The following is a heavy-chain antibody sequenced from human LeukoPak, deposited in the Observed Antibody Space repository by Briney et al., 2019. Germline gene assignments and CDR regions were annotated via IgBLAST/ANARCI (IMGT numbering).Heavy chain of an antibody. CDR2: IIPIFGTA. D-gene: IGHD2-2*02. V-gene: IGHV1-69*05. CDR1: GGTFSSYA. J-gene: IGHJ5*02. Sequence: AASVKVSCKASGGTFSSYAISWVRQAPGQGLEWMGGIIPIFGTANYAQKFQGRVTITTDESTSTAYMELSSLRSEDTAVYHCARGRCSSTSCYTKGGNWFDPWGQGTLVTVSS. CDR3: ARGRCSSTSCYTKGGNWFDP.